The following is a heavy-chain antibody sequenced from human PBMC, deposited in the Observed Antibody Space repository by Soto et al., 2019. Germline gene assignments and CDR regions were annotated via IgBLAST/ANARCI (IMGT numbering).Heavy chain of an antibody. D-gene: IGHD3-10*01. CDR2: ISESGGTI. CDR1: GITLSDYY. J-gene: IGHJ4*02. CDR3: ASRAPYYFDY. Sequence: GGSLRLSCAASGITLSDYYMSWIRQAPGKGLEWVSYISESGGTIYYGDSVKGRFTISRDNAKNSLYLQMNSLRAEDTAVYYCASRAPYYFDYWGQGTLVTVS. V-gene: IGHV3-11*01.